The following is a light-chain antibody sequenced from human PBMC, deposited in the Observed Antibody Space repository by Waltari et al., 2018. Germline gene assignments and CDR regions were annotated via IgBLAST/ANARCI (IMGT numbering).Light chain of an antibody. V-gene: IGKV3-20*01. CDR3: QNHERLPAT. Sequence: EVVLTQSPGNLSLSPGERATLSCRASQSISMYLAWYHQRPGQAPRLLIYAASTRATGIPDRFNGSGFGTDFSLTISRLEPEDFAVYYCQNHERLPATFGQGTRVEIK. CDR2: AAS. CDR1: QSISMY. J-gene: IGKJ1*01.